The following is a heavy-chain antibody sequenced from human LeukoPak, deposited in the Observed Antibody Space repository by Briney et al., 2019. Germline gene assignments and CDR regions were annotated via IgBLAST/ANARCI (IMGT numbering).Heavy chain of an antibody. CDR1: GFTFSSYA. J-gene: IGHJ6*02. D-gene: IGHD6-19*01. CDR3: AKLEYSSGWFNYYYYYGMDV. Sequence: GGSLRLSCAASGFTFSSYAMSWVRQAPGKGLEWVSAISGSGGSTYYADSVKGRFTISRDNSKSTLYLQMNSLRAEDTAVYYCAKLEYSSGWFNYYYYYGMDVWGQGTTVIVS. V-gene: IGHV3-23*01. CDR2: ISGSGGST.